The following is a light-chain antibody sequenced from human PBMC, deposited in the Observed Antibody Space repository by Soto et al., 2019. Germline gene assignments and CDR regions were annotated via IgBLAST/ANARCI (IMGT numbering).Light chain of an antibody. Sequence: QSALTQPASVSGSPGQSITISCTGTSSDVGNYNYVSWYQQHPAKAPKLMIYDVSDRPSGVSNRFSASKSGNTASLTISGLQAEDEADYYCCSYTSSSTKVFGTGTKLTVL. CDR1: SSDVGNYNY. CDR2: DVS. J-gene: IGLJ1*01. V-gene: IGLV2-14*01. CDR3: CSYTSSSTKV.